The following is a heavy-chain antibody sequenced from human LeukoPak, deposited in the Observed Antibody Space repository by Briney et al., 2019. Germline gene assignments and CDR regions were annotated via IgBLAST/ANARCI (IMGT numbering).Heavy chain of an antibody. V-gene: IGHV4-30-4*01. J-gene: IGHJ5*02. CDR1: GGSISSGDYY. CDR3: ARPYYYDSRIDP. D-gene: IGHD3-22*01. Sequence: PSETLSLTCTVSGGSISSGDYYWSWIRQPPGKGLEWIAYIYYSGSTYYNPSLKSRVTMSADMSKNQLSLKLSSVTAADTAVYYCARPYYYDSRIDPWGQGILVTVSS. CDR2: IYYSGST.